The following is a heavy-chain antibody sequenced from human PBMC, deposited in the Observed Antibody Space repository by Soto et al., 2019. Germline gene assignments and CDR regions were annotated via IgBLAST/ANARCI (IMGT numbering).Heavy chain of an antibody. CDR2: IYYTGST. Sequence: SETLSLTCTVSGGSISSYYWSWIRQPPGKGLEWIGYIYYTGSTTYNPSLKSRVTMSVDTSKNQFSLKLNSMTAADTAVYYCTRCRPGMNWFDPWGQGTLVTVSS. CDR1: GGSISSYY. CDR3: TRCRPGMNWFDP. V-gene: IGHV4-59*01. J-gene: IGHJ5*02.